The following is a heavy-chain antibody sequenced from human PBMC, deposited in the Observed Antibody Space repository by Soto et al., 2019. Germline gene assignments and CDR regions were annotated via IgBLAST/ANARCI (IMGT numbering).Heavy chain of an antibody. Sequence: PGGSLRLSCAASGFTFSSYWMQWVRQPPGKGLVWVSRIDSDGSSTTYADSVKGRFTISRDNAKNTLYLETNSLRAEDSAVYYCARWSRPYYGMDVWGQGXTVTVYS. CDR2: IDSDGSST. V-gene: IGHV3-74*01. D-gene: IGHD1-26*01. CDR3: ARWSRPYYGMDV. CDR1: GFTFSSYW. J-gene: IGHJ6*02.